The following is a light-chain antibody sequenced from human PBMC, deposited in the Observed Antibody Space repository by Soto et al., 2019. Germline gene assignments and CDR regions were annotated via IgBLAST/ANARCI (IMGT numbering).Light chain of an antibody. V-gene: IGKV4-1*01. CDR1: QSVLYRSNNKNY. J-gene: IGKJ1*01. CDR2: WAS. Sequence: DIVMTQSPDSLAVSLGERATINCKSSQSVLYRSNNKNYLAWYQQKPGQPPKLLIYWASTRESGAPDRFSGSGSGTEFTLTISSLQAEDVAVYYCQQYYSTPRTFGQGTKVEIK. CDR3: QQYYSTPRT.